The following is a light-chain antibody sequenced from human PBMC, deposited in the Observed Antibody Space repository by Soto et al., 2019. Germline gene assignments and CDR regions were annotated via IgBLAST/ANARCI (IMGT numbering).Light chain of an antibody. CDR1: QSLLHSDGYIY. CDR3: MQALESPYS. CDR2: VAS. J-gene: IGKJ2*03. V-gene: IGKV2-28*01. Sequence: IVLTQSPLSLPVTPGEPTSISCRSSQSLLHSDGYIYLDWFLQKPGQPPQLLIYVASNRASGVPDRFSGSGSGTDFTLKISRVAAEDVGVYYCMQALESPYSFGQGTKLEIK.